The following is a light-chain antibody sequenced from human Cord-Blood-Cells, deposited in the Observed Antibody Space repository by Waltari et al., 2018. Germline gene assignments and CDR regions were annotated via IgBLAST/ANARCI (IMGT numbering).Light chain of an antibody. CDR3: QQYNNWPPWT. J-gene: IGKJ1*01. Sequence: EIVMTKSPATLSASPGERATLSCRASQSVSSNLAWYQQKPGQAPRLLIYGASTRATGIPASFSGSWSGTEFTLTISSLQSEDFTVYYCQQYNNWPPWTFGQGTKVEIK. V-gene: IGKV3-15*01. CDR1: QSVSSN. CDR2: GAS.